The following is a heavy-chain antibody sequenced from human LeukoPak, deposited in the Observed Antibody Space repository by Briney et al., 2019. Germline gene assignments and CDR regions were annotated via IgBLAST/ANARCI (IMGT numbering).Heavy chain of an antibody. CDR3: ARSSWNSPAFDY. CDR1: GGSISSYY. CDR2: IYTSGST. J-gene: IGHJ4*02. Sequence: SETLSLTCTVPGGSISSYYWSWIRQPAGKGLEWIGRIYTSGSTNYNPSLKSRVTMSVDTSKNQFSLKLSSVTAADTAVYYCARSSWNSPAFDYWGQGTLVTVSS. V-gene: IGHV4-4*07. D-gene: IGHD1-1*01.